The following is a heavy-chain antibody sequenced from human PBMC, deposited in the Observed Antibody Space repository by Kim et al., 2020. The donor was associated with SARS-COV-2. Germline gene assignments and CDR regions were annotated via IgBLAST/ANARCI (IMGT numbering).Heavy chain of an antibody. Sequence: GGTNNSPSLKSRLTISVDTAKNQFSLKLDSVTAADTAVYYCARIGWGGDVWGQGTTVTVSS. J-gene: IGHJ6*02. V-gene: IGHV4-4*09. CDR2: GGT. CDR3: ARIGWGGDV. D-gene: IGHD3-10*01.